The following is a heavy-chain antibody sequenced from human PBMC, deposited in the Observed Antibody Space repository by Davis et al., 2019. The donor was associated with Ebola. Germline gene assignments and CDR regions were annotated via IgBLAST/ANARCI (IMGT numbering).Heavy chain of an antibody. D-gene: IGHD3-22*01. CDR1: GFSLSTSGMC. Sequence: SGPTLVKPTQTLTLTCTFSGFSLSTSGMCVSWIRQPPGKALEWLARIDWEDDKYYNTSLETRLTISKYTSKNQVVLTLTNMDPADTATYFCARDYYGSSANPNSYFDFWGRGILVTVSS. V-gene: IGHV2-70*11. J-gene: IGHJ2*01. CDR3: ARDYYGSSANPNSYFDF. CDR2: IDWEDDK.